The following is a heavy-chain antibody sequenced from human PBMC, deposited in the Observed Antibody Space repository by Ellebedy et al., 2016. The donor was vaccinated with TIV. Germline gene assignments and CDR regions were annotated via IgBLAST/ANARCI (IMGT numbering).Heavy chain of an antibody. V-gene: IGHV3-74*01. D-gene: IGHD3-10*01. CDR3: ASRGVAVQGADY. CDR1: GFTFSSYW. Sequence: PGGSLRLSCAASGFTFSSYWMHWVRQGPGKGLVWVSRINSDGSSTSYADSVKGRFTISRDNAKNTLYLQMHSLIAEDTAVYYCASRGVAVQGADYWGQGTLVTVAS. J-gene: IGHJ4*02. CDR2: INSDGSST.